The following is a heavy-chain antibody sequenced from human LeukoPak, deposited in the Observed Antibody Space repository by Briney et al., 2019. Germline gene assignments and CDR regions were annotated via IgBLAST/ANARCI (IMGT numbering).Heavy chain of an antibody. J-gene: IGHJ3*02. V-gene: IGHV3-23*01. CDR1: GFTFSDYY. CDR3: AKDLGYDSSDAFDI. CDR2: ISGSGGST. D-gene: IGHD3-22*01. Sequence: PGGSLRLSCAASGFTFSDYYMSWIRQAPGKGLEWVSAISGSGGSTYYADSVKGRFTISRDNSKNTLYLQMNSLRAEDTAVYYCAKDLGYDSSDAFDIWGQGTMVTVSS.